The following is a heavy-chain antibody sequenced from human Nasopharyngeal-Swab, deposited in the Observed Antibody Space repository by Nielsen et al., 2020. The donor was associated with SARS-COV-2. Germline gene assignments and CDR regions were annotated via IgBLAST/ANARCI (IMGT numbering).Heavy chain of an antibody. D-gene: IGHD3-16*02. CDR1: GFTFSNYW. Sequence: GESLKISCAPSGFTFSNYWMNWVRQAPGKGLEWVSYISSSGSTMYYADSVKGRFTISRDNAKNSLYLQMNSLRAEATAVYYCTGGGDEYDYVWGRYRPLLYHWGQGTLVTVSS. CDR3: TGGGDEYDYVWGRYRPLLYH. V-gene: IGHV3-48*04. J-gene: IGHJ5*02. CDR2: ISSSGSTM.